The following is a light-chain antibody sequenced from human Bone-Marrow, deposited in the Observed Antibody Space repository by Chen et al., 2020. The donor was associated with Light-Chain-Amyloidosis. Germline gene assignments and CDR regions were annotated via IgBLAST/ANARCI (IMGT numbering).Light chain of an antibody. CDR3: QQYGTSPLT. Sequence: EIVLPQSPRTLSVSPGEGANLSCRASQTISSNYLTWYQQKFGQAPRLLMYGSSSRATGIPDRFTGSGSGTDFTLTINRLEPEDFAMYYCQQYGTSPLTFGGGTKVEIK. J-gene: IGKJ4*01. CDR1: QTISSNY. CDR2: GSS. V-gene: IGKV3-20*01.